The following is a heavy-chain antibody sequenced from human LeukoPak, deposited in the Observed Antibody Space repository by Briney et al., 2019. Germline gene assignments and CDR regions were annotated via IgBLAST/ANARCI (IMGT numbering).Heavy chain of an antibody. J-gene: IGHJ5*02. V-gene: IGHV1-8*03. CDR1: AYTFTSYD. D-gene: IGHD2-2*02. CDR2: MNPNSGNT. Sequence: ASVKVSCKASAYTFTSYDINWARQATGQGLEWMGWMNPNSGNTGYAQKFQGRVTITRNTSISTAYMELSSLRSEDTAVYYCARAPRYCSSTSCYTDWFDPWGQGTLVTVSS. CDR3: ARAPRYCSSTSCYTDWFDP.